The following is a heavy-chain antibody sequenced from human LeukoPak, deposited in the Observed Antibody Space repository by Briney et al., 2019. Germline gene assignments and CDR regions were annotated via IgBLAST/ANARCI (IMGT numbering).Heavy chain of an antibody. Sequence: PSETLSLTCSVFSGSIRSGDYYWSWIRQSPGKGLKWIGSIYYSGSTSYNPSLKSRVTISVDTSKNQFSLKLSSVTAADTAVYYCAREVVAAHTGWFDPWGQGTLVTVSS. J-gene: IGHJ5*02. V-gene: IGHV4-39*07. CDR1: SGSIRSGDYY. CDR3: AREVVAAHTGWFDP. D-gene: IGHD2-15*01. CDR2: IYYSGST.